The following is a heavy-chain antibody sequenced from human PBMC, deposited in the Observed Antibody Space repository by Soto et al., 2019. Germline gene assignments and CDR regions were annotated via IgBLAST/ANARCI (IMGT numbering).Heavy chain of an antibody. D-gene: IGHD4-4*01. CDR1: CGSISNYY. CDR3: AGEGHSQTYSYYYTLDV. CDR2: MYTSGRT. V-gene: IGHV4-4*07. Sequence: PSETLSLTCTVSCGSISNYYWNWLRQHSGKGLEWIGRMYTSGRTNYNPSLKSRVTMSVDTSKSQFSLKLSSVTAADTAVYYCAGEGHSQTYSYYYTLDVWGQGTTVTVSS. J-gene: IGHJ6*01.